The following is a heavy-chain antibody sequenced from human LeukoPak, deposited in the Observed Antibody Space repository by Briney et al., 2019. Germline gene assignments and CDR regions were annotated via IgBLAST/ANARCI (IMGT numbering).Heavy chain of an antibody. J-gene: IGHJ4*02. CDR1: GGSISSHY. CDR3: ARGNGAGYYFDSRTYTGGFEN. D-gene: IGHD3-22*01. Sequence: PSEALSLTCTVSGGSISSHYWSWIRQSPGKGLEWIGYIYYSGSTNYNPSLESRVTISVDRSNNQFSLRLNSVTSADTAVYHCARGNGAGYYFDSRTYTGGFENWGQGTLVTVSS. V-gene: IGHV4-59*11. CDR2: IYYSGST.